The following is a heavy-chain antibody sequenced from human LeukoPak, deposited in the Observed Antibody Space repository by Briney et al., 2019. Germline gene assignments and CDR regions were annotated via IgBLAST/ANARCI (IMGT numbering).Heavy chain of an antibody. J-gene: IGHJ4*02. CDR2: ISGSGGST. CDR1: GFTFSSYA. Sequence: PGGSLRLSCAASGFTFSSYAMSRVRQAPGKGLEWVSAISGSGGSTYYADSVKGRFTISRDNSKNTLYLQMNSLRAEDTAVYYCAKDSSSGWYYDYWGQGTLVTVSS. V-gene: IGHV3-23*01. CDR3: AKDSSSGWYYDY. D-gene: IGHD6-19*01.